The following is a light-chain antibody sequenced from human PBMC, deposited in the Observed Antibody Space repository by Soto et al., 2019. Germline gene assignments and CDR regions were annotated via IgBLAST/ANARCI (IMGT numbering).Light chain of an antibody. CDR3: CSYAGSSTWV. Sequence: QSVLTQPASVSGSPGQSITISCTGTSSDVGSYNFDSWYQQHPGKAPKLMIYEGSKRPSGVSNRFSGSKSGNTASLTISGLQAEDEADYYCCSYAGSSTWVFGTGTKLTVL. V-gene: IGLV2-23*01. CDR1: SSDVGSYNF. CDR2: EGS. J-gene: IGLJ1*01.